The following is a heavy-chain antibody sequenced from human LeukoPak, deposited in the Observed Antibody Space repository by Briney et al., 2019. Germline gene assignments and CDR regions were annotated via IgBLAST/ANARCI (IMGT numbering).Heavy chain of an antibody. J-gene: IGHJ6*02. CDR1: GGSISSYY. V-gene: IGHV4-59*01. CDR3: AREFGGGMDV. Sequence: SEALSLTCTVSGGSISSYYWSWIRQPPGKGLEWIGHIYYSGSTNYNPSLKSRVTISVDTSKNQFSLKLSSVTAADTAVYYCAREFGGGMDVWGQGTTVTVSS. D-gene: IGHD3-10*01. CDR2: IYYSGST.